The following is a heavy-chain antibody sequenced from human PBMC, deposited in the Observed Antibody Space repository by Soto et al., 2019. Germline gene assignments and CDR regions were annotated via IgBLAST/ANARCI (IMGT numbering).Heavy chain of an antibody. CDR3: ATTGYSSGWYEGGIDY. Sequence: SETLSLTCTVSGGSISSSSYYWGWIRQPPGRGLEWIGSIYYSGSTYYNPSLKSRVTISVDTSKNQFSLKLSSVTAADTAVYYCATTGYSSGWYEGGIDYWGQGTLVTVSS. J-gene: IGHJ4*02. CDR1: GGSISSSSYY. V-gene: IGHV4-39*01. CDR2: IYYSGST. D-gene: IGHD6-19*01.